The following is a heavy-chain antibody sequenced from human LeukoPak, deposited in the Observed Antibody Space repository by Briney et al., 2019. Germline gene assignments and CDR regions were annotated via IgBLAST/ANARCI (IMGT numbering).Heavy chain of an antibody. V-gene: IGHV1-2*02. CDR3: ARIPYGDYPDGMDV. J-gene: IGHJ6*02. D-gene: IGHD4-17*01. CDR2: INPNSGGT. Sequence: ASVKVSCKASGNTFTGYYMHWVRQAPGQGLEWMGWINPNSGGTNYAQKFQGRVTMTRDTSISTAYMELSRLRSDDTAVYYCARIPYGDYPDGMDVWGQGTTVTVSS. CDR1: GNTFTGYY.